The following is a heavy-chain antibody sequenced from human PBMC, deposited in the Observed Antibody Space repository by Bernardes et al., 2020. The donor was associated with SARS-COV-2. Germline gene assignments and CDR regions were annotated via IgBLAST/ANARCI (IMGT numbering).Heavy chain of an antibody. V-gene: IGHV5-10-1*01. J-gene: IGHJ6*02. Sequence: GESLKISCKGSGYSFTSYWISWVRQMPGKGLEWMGRIDPSDSYTNYSPSFQGHVTISADKSISTAYLQWSSLKASDTAMYYCASSHSSSWFPGYNGMDVWGQGTTVTVSS. CDR1: GYSFTSYW. CDR3: ASSHSSSWFPGYNGMDV. D-gene: IGHD6-13*01. CDR2: IDPSDSYT.